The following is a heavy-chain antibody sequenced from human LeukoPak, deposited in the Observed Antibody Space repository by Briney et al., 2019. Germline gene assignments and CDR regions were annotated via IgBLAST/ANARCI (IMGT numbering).Heavy chain of an antibody. CDR3: ARTYDFWSGSWFDP. Sequence: ASVKVSCKASGYTFTGYYMYWVRQAPGQGLEWMGWINPNSGGTNYAQKFQGRVTMTRDTSISTAYMELSRLRSDDTAVYYCARTYDFWSGSWFDPWGQGTLVTVSS. CDR1: GYTFTGYY. CDR2: INPNSGGT. V-gene: IGHV1-2*02. D-gene: IGHD3-3*01. J-gene: IGHJ5*02.